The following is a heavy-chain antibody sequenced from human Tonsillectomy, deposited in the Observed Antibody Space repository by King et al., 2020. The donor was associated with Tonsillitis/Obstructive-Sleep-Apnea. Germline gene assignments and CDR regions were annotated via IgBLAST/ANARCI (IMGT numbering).Heavy chain of an antibody. J-gene: IGHJ3*02. CDR3: AISASSWDVLGDALDI. V-gene: IGHV7-4-1*01. D-gene: IGHD1-26*01. CDR1: GYTFTTYT. CDR2: INTNTGNP. Sequence: VQLVQSGSQLKKPGASVKVSCKASGYTFTTYTMNWVRQAPGQGLEWMGWINTNTGNPTYAQGFTGRFVFSLDTSVSTAYLQIGSLKTEDTAVYYCAISASSWDVLGDALDIWGQGTMVTVSS.